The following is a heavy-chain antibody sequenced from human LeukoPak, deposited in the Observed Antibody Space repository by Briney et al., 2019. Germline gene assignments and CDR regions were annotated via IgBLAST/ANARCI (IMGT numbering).Heavy chain of an antibody. Sequence: PSETLSLTCTVSGGSISSSAYHWGWIRQPPGKGLEWIGSIHNSGSTYYNPSLKSRVTISVHTSKNQFSLKLSSVTAADTAVYYCASITMVRGVSYYFDYWGQGTLVTVSS. V-gene: IGHV4-39*01. D-gene: IGHD3-10*01. J-gene: IGHJ4*02. CDR1: GGSISSSAYH. CDR3: ASITMVRGVSYYFDY. CDR2: IHNSGST.